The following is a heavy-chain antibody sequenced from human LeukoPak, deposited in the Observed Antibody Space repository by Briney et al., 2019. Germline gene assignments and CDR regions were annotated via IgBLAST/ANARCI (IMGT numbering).Heavy chain of an antibody. D-gene: IGHD3-16*01. J-gene: IGHJ4*02. CDR1: GFSFSSYE. V-gene: IGHV3-48*03. CDR3: ARPFVWGLATQGLDY. CDR2: IS. Sequence: PGGSLRLSCAASGFSFSSYEMNWVRQAPGKGLEWVLYISAMKGRFTISRDNAENSLYLQMNSLRAEDTAVYYCARPFVWGLATQGLDYWGQGTLVTVSS.